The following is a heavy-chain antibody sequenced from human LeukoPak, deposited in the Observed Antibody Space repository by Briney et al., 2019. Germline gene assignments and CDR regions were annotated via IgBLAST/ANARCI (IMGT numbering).Heavy chain of an antibody. Sequence: SETLSLTCAVSGGSISSYYWSWIRQPPGKGLEWIGYIYYSGSTNYNPSLKSRVTISVDTSKNQFSLKLSSVTAADTAVYYCARGAYYYDSSGYQIGAPFDYWGQGTLVTVSS. V-gene: IGHV4-59*01. CDR3: ARGAYYYDSSGYQIGAPFDY. CDR1: GGSISSYY. J-gene: IGHJ4*02. CDR2: IYYSGST. D-gene: IGHD3-22*01.